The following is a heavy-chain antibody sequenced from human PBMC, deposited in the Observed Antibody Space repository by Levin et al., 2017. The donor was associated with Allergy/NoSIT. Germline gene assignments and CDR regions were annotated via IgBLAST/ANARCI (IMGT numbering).Heavy chain of an antibody. CDR3: AREGSSSWRGYFDY. D-gene: IGHD6-13*01. Sequence: LSLTCAASGFTFSSYAMHWVRQAPGKGLEWVAVISYDGSNKYYADSVKGRFTISRDNSKNTLYLQMNSLRAEDTAVYYCAREGSSSWRGYFDYWGQGTLVTVSS. J-gene: IGHJ4*02. CDR1: GFTFSSYA. CDR2: ISYDGSNK. V-gene: IGHV3-30-3*01.